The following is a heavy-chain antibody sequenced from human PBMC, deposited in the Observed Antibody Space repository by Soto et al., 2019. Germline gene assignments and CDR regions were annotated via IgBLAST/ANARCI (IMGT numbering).Heavy chain of an antibody. CDR3: ARGRTGTLFDY. J-gene: IGHJ4*02. V-gene: IGHV3-48*01. Sequence: PGGSLRLSCAASGFTFSSYSMNWVRQAPGKGLEWVSYISSSSSTIYYADSVKGRFTISRDNAKNSLYLQMNSLRAEDTAVYYCARGRTGTLFDYWGQGTLVTVSS. CDR2: ISSSSSTI. D-gene: IGHD1-7*01. CDR1: GFTFSSYS.